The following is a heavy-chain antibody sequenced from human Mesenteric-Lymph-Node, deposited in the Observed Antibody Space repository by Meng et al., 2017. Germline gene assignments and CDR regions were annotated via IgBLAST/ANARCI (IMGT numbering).Heavy chain of an antibody. J-gene: IGHJ4*02. CDR3: GSGNYFDY. CDR1: GFTFSGSA. CDR2: VRDKANNYAT. V-gene: IGHV3-73*01. D-gene: IGHD1-26*01. Sequence: EVQLVDAGGGLVQPGGSLKLSCAASGFTFSGSAMHWVRQASGEGLEWVGRVRDKANNYATSYAESVKGRFTISRDDSRNTAYLQMDSLKTEDTAVYYCGSGNYFDYWGQGTLVTVSS.